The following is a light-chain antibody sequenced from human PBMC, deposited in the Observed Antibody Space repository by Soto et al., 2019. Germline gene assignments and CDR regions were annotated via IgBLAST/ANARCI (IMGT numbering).Light chain of an antibody. V-gene: IGLV4-69*01. Sequence: QPVLTQSPSASASLGASVKLTCTRSSGHSSYAIAWHQQQPEKGPRYLMKVNSDGSHSKGDGIPDRFSGSSSGAERYFTISSLQSEDEADYYCQTWGTAYVLFGGGTKLTVL. J-gene: IGLJ2*01. CDR1: SGHSSYA. CDR3: QTWGTAYVL. CDR2: VNSDGSH.